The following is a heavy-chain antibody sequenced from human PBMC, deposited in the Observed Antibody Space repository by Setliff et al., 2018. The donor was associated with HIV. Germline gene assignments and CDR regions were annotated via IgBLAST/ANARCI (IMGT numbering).Heavy chain of an antibody. J-gene: IGHJ6*02. CDR1: GGSFSDYY. CDR2: INHSGST. V-gene: IGHV4-34*01. Sequence: SETLSLTCAVYGGSFSDYYWSWIRQPPGKGLEWIGEINHSGSTNYNPSLKRRVTISVDTSKNEFSLKVSSVTAADTAVYYCARRGDFFYYAMDVWGQGTTVTVSS. CDR3: ARRGDFFYYAMDV.